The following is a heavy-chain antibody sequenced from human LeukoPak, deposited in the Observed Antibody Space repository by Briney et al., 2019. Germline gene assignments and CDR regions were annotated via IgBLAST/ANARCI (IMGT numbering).Heavy chain of an antibody. CDR3: ARQQDGTGGHI. CDR1: GYSISSGYY. Sequence: SETLSLTCAVSGYSISSGYYWGWIRQPPGKGLEWIGSIYHSGSTYYNPSLKSRVTISEDTSKNQFTRKLSSVTAADTAVNYCARQQDGTGGHIWGQGTMVTVSS. V-gene: IGHV4-38-2*01. D-gene: IGHD1-1*01. J-gene: IGHJ3*02. CDR2: IYHSGST.